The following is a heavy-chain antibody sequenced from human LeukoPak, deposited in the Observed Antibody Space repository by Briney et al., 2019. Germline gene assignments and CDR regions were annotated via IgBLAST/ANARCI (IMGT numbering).Heavy chain of an antibody. Sequence: ASVKVSCKASGYTFTSYYMHWVRQAPGQGLEWMGIINPSGGSTSYAQKFQGGVTMTRDTSTSTVYMELSSLRSEDTAVYYCARASKITFGGVFPPFYWGQGTLVTVSS. D-gene: IGHD3-16*01. V-gene: IGHV1-46*01. CDR3: ARASKITFGGVFPPFY. CDR1: GYTFTSYY. J-gene: IGHJ4*02. CDR2: INPSGGST.